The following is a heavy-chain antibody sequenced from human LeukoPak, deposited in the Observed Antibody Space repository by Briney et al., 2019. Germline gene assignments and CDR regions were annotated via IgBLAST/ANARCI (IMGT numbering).Heavy chain of an antibody. Sequence: PSETLSLTCTASGGSISSYYWSWIRQPAGKGLEWIGRIYTSGSTNYNPSLKSRVTMSVDTSKNQFSLKLSSVTAADTAVYYCARPVLRYFDWLPNGMDVWGQGTTVTVSS. CDR2: IYTSGST. CDR3: ARPVLRYFDWLPNGMDV. J-gene: IGHJ6*02. V-gene: IGHV4-4*07. D-gene: IGHD3-9*01. CDR1: GGSISSYY.